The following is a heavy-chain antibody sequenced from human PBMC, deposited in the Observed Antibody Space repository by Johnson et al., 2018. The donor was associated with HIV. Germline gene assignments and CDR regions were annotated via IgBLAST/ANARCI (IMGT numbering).Heavy chain of an antibody. Sequence: EKLVESGGGLVKPGGSLRLSCAAPRFTVSSNEMSWVRQGPERGLEWVSCISGSGGSTYYADSVKGRFTISRDNSKNTLYLQMNSLRAEDTAVYYCARSITMIVFTFDIWGQGTMVTVSS. CDR2: ISGSGGST. V-gene: IGHV3-23*04. CDR1: RFTVSSNE. D-gene: IGHD3-22*01. CDR3: ARSITMIVFTFDI. J-gene: IGHJ3*02.